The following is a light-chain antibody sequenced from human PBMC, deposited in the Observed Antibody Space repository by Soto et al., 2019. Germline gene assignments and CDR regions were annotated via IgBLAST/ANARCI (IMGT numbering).Light chain of an antibody. CDR1: QTISTY. CDR2: AAS. CDR3: QQCYSSPRT. J-gene: IGKJ1*01. V-gene: IGKV1-39*01. Sequence: DIQMTQSPSTLSASIGDRVSITCRAIQTISTYLNWYQQKLGKAPTLLIYAASSLQSGVPSRFSGGGSGTDVTLTISSLQPEDFATYFCQQCYSSPRTFGQGTKVEIK.